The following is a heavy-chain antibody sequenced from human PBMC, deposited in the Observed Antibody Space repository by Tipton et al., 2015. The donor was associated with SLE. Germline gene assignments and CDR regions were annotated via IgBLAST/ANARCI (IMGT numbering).Heavy chain of an antibody. CDR3: ARDRISYFDY. V-gene: IGHV4-61*02. Sequence: TLSLTCTVSGGSISSGSYYWSWIRQAAGKGLEWIGRIHSSGTPNYNPSFKSRVTMSVDTSQNQISLRMTSLSASDSAVYYCARDRISYFDYWGQGSLVSVSS. CDR2: IHSSGTP. CDR1: GGSISSGSYY. J-gene: IGHJ4*02. D-gene: IGHD2-15*01.